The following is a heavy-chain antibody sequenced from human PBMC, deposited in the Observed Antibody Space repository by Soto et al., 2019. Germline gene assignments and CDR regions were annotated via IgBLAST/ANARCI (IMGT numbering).Heavy chain of an antibody. CDR2: IYHSGTT. V-gene: IGHV4-4*02. Sequence: SETLSLTFVVSGGSISSSNWWSWVRQPPGKGLEWIGEIYHSGTTNYSPSLKSRVIISADMSKNHFSLTLTSVTAADTAVYYCVFPETVDFEYWGQRTTVT. J-gene: IGHJ4*02. CDR1: GGSISSSNW. CDR3: VFPETVDFEY. D-gene: IGHD1-1*01.